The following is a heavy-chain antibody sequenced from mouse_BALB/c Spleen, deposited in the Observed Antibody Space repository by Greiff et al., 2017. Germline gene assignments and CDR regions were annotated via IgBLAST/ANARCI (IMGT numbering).Heavy chain of an antibody. Sequence: EVQLVESGPGLVKPSQSLSLTCSVTGYSITSGYYWNWIRQFPGNKLEWMGYISYDGSNNYNPSLKNRISITRDTSKNQFFLKLNSVTTEDTATYYCARDMLLRDYFDYWGQGTTLTVSS. J-gene: IGHJ2*01. V-gene: IGHV3-6*02. CDR1: GYSITSGYY. D-gene: IGHD1-1*01. CDR2: ISYDGSN. CDR3: ARDMLLRDYFDY.